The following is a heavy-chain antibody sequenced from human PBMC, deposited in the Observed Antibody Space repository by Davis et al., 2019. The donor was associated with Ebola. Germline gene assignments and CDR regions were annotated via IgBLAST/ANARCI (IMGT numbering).Heavy chain of an antibody. J-gene: IGHJ4*02. Sequence: SVTVSCKASGDTFSSFGISWMRQAPGQGLEWMGWINPNSGGTNYAQKFQGRVTMTTDTSTSTAYMELRSLRSDDTAVYYCARSRDLLLWFGEFNYWGQGTLVTVSS. CDR1: GDTFSSFG. CDR3: ARSRDLLLWFGEFNY. V-gene: IGHV1-18*01. CDR2: INPNSGGT. D-gene: IGHD3-10*01.